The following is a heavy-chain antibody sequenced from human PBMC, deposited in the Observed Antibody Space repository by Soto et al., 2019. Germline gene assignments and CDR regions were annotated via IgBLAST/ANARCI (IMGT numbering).Heavy chain of an antibody. CDR2: ISYDGSNK. V-gene: IGHV3-30-3*01. CDR1: GYTFSSYA. Sequence: QVQLVQSGAEVKKPGASVKVSCKASGYTFSSYAMHWVRQAPGKGLEWVAVISYDGSNKYYADSVKGRFTISRDNSKNTLYLQMNSLRAEDTAVYYCARQRAVPDAFDIWGQGTMVTVSS. J-gene: IGHJ3*02. CDR3: ARQRAVPDAFDI.